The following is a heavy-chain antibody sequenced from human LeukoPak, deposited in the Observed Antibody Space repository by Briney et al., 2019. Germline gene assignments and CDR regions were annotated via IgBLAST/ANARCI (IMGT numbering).Heavy chain of an antibody. V-gene: IGHV1-69*01. J-gene: IGHJ5*02. Sequence: SVKVSCKASGGTFSSYAISWVRQAPGQGLEWMGGIIPIFGTANYAQKFQGRVTITADESTSTAYMELSSLRSEDTAVYYCARTLRYYDFWSGYYRGDNWFDPWGQGTLVTVSS. CDR2: IIPIFGTA. D-gene: IGHD3-3*01. CDR3: ARTLRYYDFWSGYYRGDNWFDP. CDR1: GGTFSSYA.